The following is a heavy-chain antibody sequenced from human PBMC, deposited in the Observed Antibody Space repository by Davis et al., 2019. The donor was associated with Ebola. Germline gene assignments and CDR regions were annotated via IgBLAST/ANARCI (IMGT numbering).Heavy chain of an antibody. J-gene: IGHJ3*02. Sequence: GESLKISCKASGYSFTNYWIVWVRQMPGKGLECMGIIFPGDSDTRYSPSFQGQVTISGDKSISTAYLQWSSLKASDTAMYYCARTLSSGYRDRFDIWGQGTMVTVSS. D-gene: IGHD3-22*01. CDR2: IFPGDSDT. CDR1: GYSFTNYW. V-gene: IGHV5-51*01. CDR3: ARTLSSGYRDRFDI.